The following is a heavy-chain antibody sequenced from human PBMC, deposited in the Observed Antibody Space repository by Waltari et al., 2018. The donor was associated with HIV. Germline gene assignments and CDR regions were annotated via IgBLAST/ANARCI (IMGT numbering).Heavy chain of an antibody. J-gene: IGHJ6*02. CDR2: FSPAVGTA. CDR1: GGTFSSYA. CDR3: ARDHRGNKLLYGMDV. Sequence: QVQLVQSGAEVKKPGSSVRVSCKVSGGTFSSYAINWVRQAPRQGLEWMGGFSPAVGTANYADRVQGRVTITADEYTSTAYMDLSSLRSEDTAVYFCARDHRGNKLLYGMDVWGQGTTVTV. V-gene: IGHV1-69*01.